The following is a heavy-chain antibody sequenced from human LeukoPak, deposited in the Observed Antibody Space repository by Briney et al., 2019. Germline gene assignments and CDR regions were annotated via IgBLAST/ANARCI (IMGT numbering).Heavy chain of an antibody. Sequence: SSETLSLTCTVSGGSISSSSYYWGWIRQPPGKGLEWIGSIYYSGSTYYNPSLKSRVTISVDTSKNQFSLKLSSVTAADTAVYYCARDRGTIFGVALPIDYWGQGTLVTVSS. V-gene: IGHV4-39*02. CDR1: GGSISSSSYY. J-gene: IGHJ4*02. D-gene: IGHD3-3*01. CDR3: ARDRGTIFGVALPIDY. CDR2: IYYSGST.